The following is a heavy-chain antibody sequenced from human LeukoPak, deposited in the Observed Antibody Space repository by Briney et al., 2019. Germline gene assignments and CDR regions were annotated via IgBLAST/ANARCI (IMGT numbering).Heavy chain of an antibody. J-gene: IGHJ5*02. D-gene: IGHD3-3*01. V-gene: IGHV4-39*01. CDR3: ALGYDFWSGYFNWFDP. Sequence: ETLSLTCTVSGGSISSSSYYWGWIRQPPGKGLEWIGSIYYSGSTYYNPSLKSRVTISVDTSKKQFSLKVSSVTAADTAVYYCALGYDFWSGYFNWFDPWGQGTLVTVSS. CDR1: GGSISSSSYY. CDR2: IYYSGST.